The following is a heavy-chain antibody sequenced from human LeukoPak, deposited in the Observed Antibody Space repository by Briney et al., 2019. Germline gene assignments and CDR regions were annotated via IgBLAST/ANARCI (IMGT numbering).Heavy chain of an antibody. Sequence: SVKVSCKASGGAFSSYAISWVRQAPGQGLEWMGGIIPIFGTANYAQKFQGRVTITADESTSTAYMELSSLRSEDTAVYYCARGPPDYYDSSGYSYFDYWGQGTLVTVSS. V-gene: IGHV1-69*13. CDR2: IIPIFGTA. J-gene: IGHJ4*02. CDR1: GGAFSSYA. CDR3: ARGPPDYYDSSGYSYFDY. D-gene: IGHD3-22*01.